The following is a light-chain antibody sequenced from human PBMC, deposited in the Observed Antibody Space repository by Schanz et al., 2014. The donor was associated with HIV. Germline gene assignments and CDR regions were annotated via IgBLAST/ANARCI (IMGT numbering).Light chain of an antibody. V-gene: IGLV1-51*01. Sequence: QSVLTQPPSVSAAPGQKVTISCSGSSSNIGNNFVSWYQQLPRTAPKLLIYDSNKRPSEIPDRFSGSKSDTSATLGITGLQTGDEAYYYCGTWDSSLSAWMFGGGTKLTVL. J-gene: IGLJ3*02. CDR2: DSN. CDR3: GTWDSSLSAWM. CDR1: SSNIGNNF.